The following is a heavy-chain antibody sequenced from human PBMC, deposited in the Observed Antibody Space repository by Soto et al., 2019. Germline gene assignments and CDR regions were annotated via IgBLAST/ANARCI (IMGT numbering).Heavy chain of an antibody. CDR1: GYTFTGYY. Sequence: ASVKVSCKASGYTFTGYYMHWVRQAPGQGLEWMGWINPNSGGTNYAQNFQGRVTMTRDTSISTAYMELSRLRSDDTAVYYCARDILRYCSSTSCYTASDWHYGMDVWGQGTTVTVSS. CDR3: ARDILRYCSSTSCYTASDWHYGMDV. CDR2: INPNSGGT. J-gene: IGHJ6*02. D-gene: IGHD2-2*02. V-gene: IGHV1-2*02.